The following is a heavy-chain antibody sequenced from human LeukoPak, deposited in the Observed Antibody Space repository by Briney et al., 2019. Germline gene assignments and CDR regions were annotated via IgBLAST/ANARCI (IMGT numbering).Heavy chain of an antibody. D-gene: IGHD6-19*01. V-gene: IGHV3-48*01. CDR1: GFTLSSYS. J-gene: IGHJ4*02. CDR3: ARESGTQSSLSV. Sequence: GGSLRLSCAASGFTLSSYSMNWVRQAPGKGLEWVAYISTSTTYYADSVRGRFTISRDNAENSLFLHMNSLRADDTAVYYCARESGTQSSLSVWGQGTLVTVSS. CDR2: ISTSTT.